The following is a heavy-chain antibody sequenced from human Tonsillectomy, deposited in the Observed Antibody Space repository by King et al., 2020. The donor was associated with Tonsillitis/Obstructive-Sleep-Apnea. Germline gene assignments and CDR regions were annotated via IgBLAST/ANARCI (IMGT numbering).Heavy chain of an antibody. V-gene: IGHV3-23*04. CDR3: AKGVASFGSGWYYFDC. Sequence: VQLVESGGGLVQPGGSLRLSFAASGVTFSNYAMSWVRQAPGKGLDWVSVIIGSVGSTYYADSLKGRFTISRDNSKNTMYLQMNSLRAEDTAVYYCAKGVASFGSGWYYFDCWGQGTLVTVSS. CDR1: GVTFSNYA. J-gene: IGHJ4*02. D-gene: IGHD6-19*01. CDR2: IIGSVGST.